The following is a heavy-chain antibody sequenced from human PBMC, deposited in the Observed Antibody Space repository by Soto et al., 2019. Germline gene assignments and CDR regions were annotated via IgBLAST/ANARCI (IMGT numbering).Heavy chain of an antibody. D-gene: IGHD3-16*02. CDR1: GFTFSSYA. CDR3: AKMEGGLTFGGVIVHFDY. Sequence: GGSLRLSCAASGFTFSSYAMSWVRQAPGKGLEWVSAISGSGGSTYYADSVKGRFTISRDNSKNTLYLQMNSLRAEDTAVYYCAKMEGGLTFGGVIVHFDYWGQGTLVTVSS. V-gene: IGHV3-23*01. CDR2: ISGSGGST. J-gene: IGHJ4*02.